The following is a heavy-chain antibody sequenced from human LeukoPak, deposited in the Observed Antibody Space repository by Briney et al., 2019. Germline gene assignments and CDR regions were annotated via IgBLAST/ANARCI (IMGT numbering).Heavy chain of an antibody. CDR2: INHSGST. V-gene: IGHV4-34*01. D-gene: IGHD6-19*01. CDR3: ARGSSYSSGWSRYYYYYMDV. Sequence: GSLRLSCAASGFSFTAYAMSWIRQPPGRGLEWIGEINHSGSTNYNPSLKSRVTISVDTSKNQFSLKLSSVTAADTAVYYCARGSSYSSGWSRYYYYYMDVWGKGTTVTVSS. J-gene: IGHJ6*03. CDR1: GFSFTAYA.